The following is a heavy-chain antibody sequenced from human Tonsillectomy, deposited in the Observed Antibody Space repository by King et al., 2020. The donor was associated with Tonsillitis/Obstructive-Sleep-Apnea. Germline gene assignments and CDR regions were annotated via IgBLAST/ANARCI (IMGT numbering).Heavy chain of an antibody. CDR1: GFNFDAYA. D-gene: IGHD3-3*01. CDR3: ARGITIFISDGFDI. CDR2: IRWNSGYI. V-gene: IGHV3-9*01. Sequence: VQLVESGGGLVQPGRSLRLSCAASGFNFDAYAMHWIRQVPGKGLEWVSGIRWNSGYIGYADSVKGRFTISRDNAKNSLYLQVNTLRAEDTAFYYCARGITIFISDGFDIWGQGTMVTVSS. J-gene: IGHJ3*02.